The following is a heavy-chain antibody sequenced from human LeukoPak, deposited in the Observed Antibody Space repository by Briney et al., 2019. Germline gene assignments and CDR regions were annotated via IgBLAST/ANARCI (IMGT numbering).Heavy chain of an antibody. CDR3: ARGIPGIVGATYFDY. Sequence: PGGSLRLSCSASGFTFINYWMSWVRQAPGKGLEWVANIKQDGSEKYYVDSVKGRFTISRDNAKNSLYLQMNSLRAEDTAVYYCARGIPGIVGATYFDYWGQGTLVTVSS. CDR2: IKQDGSEK. J-gene: IGHJ4*02. V-gene: IGHV3-7*04. D-gene: IGHD1-26*01. CDR1: GFTFINYW.